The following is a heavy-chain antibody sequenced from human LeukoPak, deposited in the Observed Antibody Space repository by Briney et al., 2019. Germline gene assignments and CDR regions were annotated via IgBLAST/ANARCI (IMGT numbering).Heavy chain of an antibody. CDR1: GFTFDDYG. V-gene: IGHV3-20*04. Sequence: GGSLRLSCAASGFTFDDYGMSWFRQAPGKGLEWGSGINGNGGSTGYADSVKGRFTISRDNAKNTLDLQMKSLRAEDTAVYYCAKGGGYEAQYYYYYLDVWGKGTTVTISS. CDR2: INGNGGST. J-gene: IGHJ6*03. D-gene: IGHD5-12*01. CDR3: AKGGGYEAQYYYYYLDV.